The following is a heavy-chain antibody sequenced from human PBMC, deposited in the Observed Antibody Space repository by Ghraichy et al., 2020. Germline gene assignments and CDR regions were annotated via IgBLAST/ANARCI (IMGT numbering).Heavy chain of an antibody. V-gene: IGHV4-61*01. CDR1: GASVSRGSYY. J-gene: IGHJ5*02. Sequence: SETLSLTCTVSGASVSRGSYYWTWIRQPPGKGLEWIGYIHHSASSKNNPSLESRVTLSIDTTANQFSLNLRTLTAADTAVYFCARDRVATSDTGVWFDPWGQATLVTVSS. D-gene: IGHD6-13*01. CDR3: ARDRVATSDTGVWFDP. CDR2: IHHSASS.